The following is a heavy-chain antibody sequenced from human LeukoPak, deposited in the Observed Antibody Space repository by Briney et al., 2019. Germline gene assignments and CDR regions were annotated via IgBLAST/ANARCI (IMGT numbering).Heavy chain of an antibody. CDR1: GYTFTTYV. CDR3: ARGIDRDGYNRFFEY. J-gene: IGHJ4*02. V-gene: IGHV1-3*01. D-gene: IGHD5-24*01. Sequence: ASVKVSCKASGYTFTTYVMHWVRQAPGQRLEWMGWINAGNGNTRYSQKFQGRVTITRDTSASTAFMDLTSLRSEDTAIYYCARGIDRDGYNRFFEYRGQGTLVTVSS. CDR2: INAGNGNT.